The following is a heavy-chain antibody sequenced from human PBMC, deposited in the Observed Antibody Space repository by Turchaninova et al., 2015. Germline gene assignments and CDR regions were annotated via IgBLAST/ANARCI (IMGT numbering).Heavy chain of an antibody. J-gene: IGHJ3*02. CDR3: ARDTGYTYGHAFDI. Sequence: QVQLVESGGGVVQPGTSRRLSCAASGVSFSSHSMHWVRHAPGKGLEWVGLILYDESNKYYADSVKGRFTISRDNSKNTLYLQMNSLRSEDTAVYYCARDTGYTYGHAFDIWGQGTMVTVSS. D-gene: IGHD5-18*01. V-gene: IGHV3-30-3*01. CDR1: GVSFSSHS. CDR2: ILYDESNK.